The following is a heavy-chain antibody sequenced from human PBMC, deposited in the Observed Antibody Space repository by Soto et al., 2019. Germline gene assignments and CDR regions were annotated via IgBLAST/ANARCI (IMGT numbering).Heavy chain of an antibody. J-gene: IGHJ5*02. CDR3: AKSPTGWSASNWFDP. CDR1: GFTFSSYA. Sequence: GGSLRLSCAASGFTFSSYAMSWVRQAPGKGLEWVSAISGSGGSTYYADSVKGRFTISRDNSKNTLYLQMNSLRAEDTAVYYCAKSPTGWSASNWFDPWGQGTLVTVSS. CDR2: ISGSGGST. V-gene: IGHV3-23*01. D-gene: IGHD3-3*01.